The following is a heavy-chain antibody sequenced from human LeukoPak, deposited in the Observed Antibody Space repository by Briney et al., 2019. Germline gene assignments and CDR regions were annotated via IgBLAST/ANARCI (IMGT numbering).Heavy chain of an antibody. CDR2: INPNSGGT. J-gene: IGHJ4*02. V-gene: IGHV1-2*02. CDR1: GYTFTGYY. CDR3: ASGYNWNSEIDY. Sequence: ASVKVSCKASGYTFTGYYMHWVRQAPGQGREWMGWINPNSGGTNYAQKFQGRVTMTRDTSISTAYMELSRLSSDDTAVYYCASGYNWNSEIDYWGQGTLVTVSS. D-gene: IGHD1-7*01.